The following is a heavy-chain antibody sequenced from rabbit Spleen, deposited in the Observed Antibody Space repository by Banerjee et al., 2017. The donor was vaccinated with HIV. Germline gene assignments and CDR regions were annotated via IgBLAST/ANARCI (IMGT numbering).Heavy chain of an antibody. CDR2: FDVSRSGKT. CDR3: ARDLAGVVGWNFGL. CDR1: GLDFSDSYW. D-gene: IGHD4-1*01. V-gene: IGHV1S40*01. Sequence: QSLEESGGDLVKPGASLTLTCTASGLDFSDSYWICWVRQAPGKGLEWIACFDVSRSGKTYYASWAKGRFTISGASWTTVSLQMTSLTAADTAIYFCARDLAGVVGWNFGLWGQGTLVTVS. J-gene: IGHJ3*01.